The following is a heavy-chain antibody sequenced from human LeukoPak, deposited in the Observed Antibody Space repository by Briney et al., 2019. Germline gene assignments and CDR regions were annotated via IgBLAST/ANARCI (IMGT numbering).Heavy chain of an antibody. CDR1: GFTFSDYY. V-gene: IGHV3-11*04. J-gene: IGHJ4*02. D-gene: IGHD3-22*01. CDR2: ISSSGSTI. Sequence: GGSLRLSCAASGFTFSDYYMSWIRQAPGKGLEWVSYISSSGSTIYYADSVKGRFTISRDNAKNSLYLQMNSLRAEDTAVYYCVRVRGYYYDSSGSWTYYFDYWGQGTLVTVSS. CDR3: VRVRGYYYDSSGSWTYYFDY.